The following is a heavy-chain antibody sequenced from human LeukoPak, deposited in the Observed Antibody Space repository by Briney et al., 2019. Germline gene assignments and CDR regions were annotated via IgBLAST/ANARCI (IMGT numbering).Heavy chain of an antibody. CDR2: INPNSGDT. J-gene: IGHJ6*03. D-gene: IGHD6-13*01. Sequence: GASVKVSCKASGYSFTGYYMHWVRQAPGQGLEWMGWINPNSGDTKYAQKFQGRVTMTRDTSISTAYMELSRLRSDATAVYYCARDGAAAGTGYYYYMDVWGKGTTVTISS. CDR1: GYSFTGYY. V-gene: IGHV1-2*02. CDR3: ARDGAAAGTGYYYYMDV.